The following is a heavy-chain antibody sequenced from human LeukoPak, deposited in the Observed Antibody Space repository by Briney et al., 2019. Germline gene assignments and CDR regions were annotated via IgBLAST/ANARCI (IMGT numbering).Heavy chain of an antibody. V-gene: IGHV4-59*11. CDR3: ARVPFLVGYFMDV. J-gene: IGHJ6*03. D-gene: IGHD2-15*01. CDR1: GGSIRSHY. Sequence: KPSEILSLTCTVSGGSIRSHYWSWIRQPPGKGLEWIADIYETGSSNYNPSLRSRVTISVDTPKNQFTLKVSSVTAADTAVYYCARVPFLVGYFMDVWGKGTTVTVSS. CDR2: IYETGSS.